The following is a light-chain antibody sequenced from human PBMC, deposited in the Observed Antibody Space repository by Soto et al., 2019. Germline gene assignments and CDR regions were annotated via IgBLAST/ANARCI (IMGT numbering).Light chain of an antibody. CDR2: AAS. V-gene: IGKV3-20*01. CDR1: QSLSTYS. CDR3: QQYEASPLT. J-gene: IGKJ3*01. Sequence: EIVLTQSPGTLSVSPGERATLSCRASQSLSTYSLAWYQQKPGQTPRLLIYAASTRDTDIPDRFNGSGSGTDFALTISRLAPEDFALYYCQQYEASPLTFGPGTKVHVK.